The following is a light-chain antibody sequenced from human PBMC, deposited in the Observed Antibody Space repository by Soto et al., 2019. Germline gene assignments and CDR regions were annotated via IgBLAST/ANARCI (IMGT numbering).Light chain of an antibody. CDR2: DAS. Sequence: DVQLTQSPSFMSASVGDRVSITCRASQGISTFLAWYQQHPGTAPKRLIYDASNLQSGVPSRFSGSGSGTEFTLTISSLQPDDFATYYCQQYNSYSTFGQGTKVDIK. V-gene: IGKV1-9*01. J-gene: IGKJ1*01. CDR1: QGISTF. CDR3: QQYNSYST.